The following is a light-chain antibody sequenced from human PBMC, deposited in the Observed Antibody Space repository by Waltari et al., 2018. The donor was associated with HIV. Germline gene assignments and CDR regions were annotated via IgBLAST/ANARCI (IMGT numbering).Light chain of an antibody. CDR2: KDS. Sequence: SYELTQPPSVSVSPGQTARITCSGDALPKQYTFWYQQKTGQAPVLVIYKDSERPSGIPERFSASTSGTTVTLTIIGVQAEDEADYYCQSADNSGCWVFGGGTKLTVL. J-gene: IGLJ3*02. V-gene: IGLV3-25*03. CDR1: ALPKQY. CDR3: QSADNSGCWV.